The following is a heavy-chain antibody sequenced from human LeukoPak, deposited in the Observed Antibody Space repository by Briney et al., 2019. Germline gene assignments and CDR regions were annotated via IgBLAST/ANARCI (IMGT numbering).Heavy chain of an antibody. Sequence: ASVKVSCKVSGYTLTELSMHWVRQAPGQGLEWMGIINPSGGSTSYAQKFQGRVTMTRDTSTSTVYMELSSLRSEDTAVYYCARGYSSSWYIDYWGQGTLVTVSS. V-gene: IGHV1-46*01. D-gene: IGHD6-13*01. CDR3: ARGYSSSWYIDY. CDR1: GYTLTELS. CDR2: INPSGGST. J-gene: IGHJ4*02.